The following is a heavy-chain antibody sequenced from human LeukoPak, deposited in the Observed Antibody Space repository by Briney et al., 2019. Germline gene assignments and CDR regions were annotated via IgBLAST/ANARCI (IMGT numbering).Heavy chain of an antibody. CDR2: IHYSGST. Sequence: SETLSLTCTVSGGSISSYYWSWIRQPPGKGLEWIGYIHYSGSTNYNPSLKSRVTISVDTSKNQFSLKLSSVTAADTAVYYCARDSYDAFDIWGQGTMVTVSS. J-gene: IGHJ3*02. CDR1: GGSISSYY. V-gene: IGHV4-59*12. CDR3: ARDSYDAFDI.